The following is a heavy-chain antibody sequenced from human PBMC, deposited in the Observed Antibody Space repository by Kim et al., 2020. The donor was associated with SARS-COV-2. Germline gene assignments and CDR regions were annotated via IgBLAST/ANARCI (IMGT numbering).Heavy chain of an antibody. CDR1: GFTFSDYY. D-gene: IGHD2-2*01. CDR3: ARGGIVVVPAAMSFRPSDSSVDY. J-gene: IGHJ4*02. CDR2: ISSSSSYT. Sequence: GGSLRLSCAASGFTFSDYYMSWIRQAPGKGLEWVSYISSSSSYTNYADSVKGRFTISRDNAKNSLYLQMNSLRAEDTAVYYCARGGIVVVPAAMSFRPSDSSVDYWGQGTLVTVSS. V-gene: IGHV3-11*06.